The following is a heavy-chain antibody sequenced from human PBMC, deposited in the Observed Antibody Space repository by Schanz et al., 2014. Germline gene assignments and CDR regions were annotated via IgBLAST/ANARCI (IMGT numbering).Heavy chain of an antibody. CDR3: ARANYRRKINFDY. D-gene: IGHD3-10*01. V-gene: IGHV3-33*08. CDR1: GFTFSSYG. CDR2: MSYDGSIK. J-gene: IGHJ4*02. Sequence: QVQLVESGGGVVQPGRSLRLSCAAYGFTFSSYGMHWVRQAPGKGLEWVAAMSYDGSIKYYGDSVKGRFTMSRDNSKNTLYLQMNSLRAEDTAVYYCARANYRRKINFDYWGRGTLVTVSS.